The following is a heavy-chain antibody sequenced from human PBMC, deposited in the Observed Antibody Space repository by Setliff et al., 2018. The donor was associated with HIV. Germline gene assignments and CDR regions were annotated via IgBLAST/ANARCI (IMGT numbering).Heavy chain of an antibody. D-gene: IGHD3-3*01. CDR2: IYHSGGT. V-gene: IGHV4-39*02. CDR1: GGSITSGSYY. J-gene: IGHJ4*02. Sequence: SETLSLTCTVSGGSITSGSYYWGWIRQPPGRGLEWIGNIYHSGGTHYNPSLRSRVTISVDTSKNHFSLKLSSVTAADTAVFYCARVPFTTGLDYWGQGILVTVSS. CDR3: ARVPFTTGLDY.